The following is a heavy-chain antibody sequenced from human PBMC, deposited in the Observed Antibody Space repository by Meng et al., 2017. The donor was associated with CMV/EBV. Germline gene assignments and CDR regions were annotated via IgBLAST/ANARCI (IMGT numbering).Heavy chain of an antibody. Sequence: SLMISCAASGFTFSSYAMHRVRPAPGKGLEWVAVISYDGSNKYYADSVKGRFTISRDNSKNTLYLQMNSLRAEDTAVYYCARDLWPAAIRTPYYYGMDVWGQGTTVTVSS. V-gene: IGHV3-30*04. J-gene: IGHJ6*02. CDR1: GFTFSSYA. CDR2: ISYDGSNK. CDR3: ARDLWPAAIRTPYYYGMDV. D-gene: IGHD2-2*01.